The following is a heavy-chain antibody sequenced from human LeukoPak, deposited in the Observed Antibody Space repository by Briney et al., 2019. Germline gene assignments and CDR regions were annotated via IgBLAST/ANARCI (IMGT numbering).Heavy chain of an antibody. V-gene: IGHV5-51*01. J-gene: IGHJ4*02. CDR1: GYSFTSYW. CDR3: VKCIKTAMVSNFDY. D-gene: IGHD5-18*01. Sequence: GESLKISCQGSGYSFTSYWIGWVRQMPGKGLEWMAIIYPGDSDTRYNPSFQGQVTISADKSISTAYLQWSSLKASDTAIYYCVKCIKTAMVSNFDYWGQGTLVTVSS. CDR2: IYPGDSDT.